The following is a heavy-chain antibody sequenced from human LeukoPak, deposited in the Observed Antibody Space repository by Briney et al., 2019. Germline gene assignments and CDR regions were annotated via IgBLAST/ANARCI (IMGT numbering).Heavy chain of an antibody. V-gene: IGHV3-33*08. J-gene: IGHJ4*02. Sequence: GGSLRLSCAASGFTFSNAWMSWVRQAPGKGLEWVAIIWYDGSNKYYVDPVKGRFTISRDNSKNMLYLQMNSLRAEDTAVYYCATAIAASGNPPEYWGQGTLVTVSS. D-gene: IGHD6-13*01. CDR3: ATAIAASGNPPEY. CDR1: GFTFSNAW. CDR2: IWYDGSNK.